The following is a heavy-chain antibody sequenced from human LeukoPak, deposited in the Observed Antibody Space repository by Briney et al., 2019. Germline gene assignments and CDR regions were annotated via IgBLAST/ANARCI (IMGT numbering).Heavy chain of an antibody. D-gene: IGHD1-14*01. V-gene: IGHV3-7*01. CDR2: IKQDGSEK. J-gene: IGHJ3*02. CDR1: GFTFSSYW. Sequence: GGSLRLSCAASGFTFSSYWMSWVRQAPGKGLEWVANIKQDGSEKYYVDSVKGRFAISRDNAKNSLYLQMNSLRAEDTAVYYCARVSWHDHQSPAAFAIWFYGTMATVSS. CDR3: ARVSWHDHQSPAAFAI.